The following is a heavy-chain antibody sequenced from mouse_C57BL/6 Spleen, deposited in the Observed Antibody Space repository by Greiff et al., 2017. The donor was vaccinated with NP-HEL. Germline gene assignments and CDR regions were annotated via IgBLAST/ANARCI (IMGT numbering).Heavy chain of an antibody. CDR2: IRSKSNNYAT. D-gene: IGHD1-1*01. V-gene: IGHV10-1*01. CDR1: GFSFNTYA. Sequence: EVHLVESGGGLVQPKGSLKLSCAASGFSFNTYAMNWVRQAPGKGLEWVARIRSKSNNYATYYADSVKDRFTISRDDSESMLYLQMNNLKTEDTAMYYCVRQELLRDAMDYWGQGTSVTVSS. J-gene: IGHJ4*01. CDR3: VRQELLRDAMDY.